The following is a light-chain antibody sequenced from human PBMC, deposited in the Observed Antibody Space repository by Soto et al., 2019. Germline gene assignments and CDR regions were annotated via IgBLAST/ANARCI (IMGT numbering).Light chain of an antibody. Sequence: EVVMTQSPATPSVSPGERATLYCRASQSVSSNLAWYQQNRGQAPRLLIHGPSTRATGVPASFSGSGSGTEFTLTISSLQSEDFAVYYCEQYINWPRTFGQGSKVEIK. V-gene: IGKV3-15*01. J-gene: IGKJ1*01. CDR2: GPS. CDR3: EQYINWPRT. CDR1: QSVSSN.